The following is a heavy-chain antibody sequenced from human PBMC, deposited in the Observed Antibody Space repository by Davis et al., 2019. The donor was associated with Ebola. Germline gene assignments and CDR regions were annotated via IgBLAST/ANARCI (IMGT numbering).Heavy chain of an antibody. CDR2: INPNDGRT. CDR3: TTPGGQDSGNDVFDI. Sequence: ASVKVSCKASGYTFTNYYMHWVRQAPGQGLEWMGTINPNDGRTIYAQKFQGRVTVTRDTSTPTVYMDLSSLRSEDTALYYCTTPGGQDSGNDVFDIWGQGTMVTVSS. CDR1: GYTFTNYY. J-gene: IGHJ3*02. V-gene: IGHV1-46*03. D-gene: IGHD5-12*01.